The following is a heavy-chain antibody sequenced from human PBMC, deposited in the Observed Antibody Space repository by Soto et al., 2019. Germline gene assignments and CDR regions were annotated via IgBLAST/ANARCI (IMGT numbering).Heavy chain of an antibody. D-gene: IGHD2-21*01. CDR3: SRDGAYSTFDY. CDR1: SGSISSSNW. CDR2: IYPSGRT. V-gene: IGHV4-4*02. J-gene: IGHJ4*02. Sequence: SETLSLTCAVSSGSISSSNWWSWVRQPPGKGLEWIGEIYPSGRTNYNPSLKSRVTISIDKSKNQFSLKLSSVTAADTAVYYCSRDGAYSTFDYWGQGILVTVSS.